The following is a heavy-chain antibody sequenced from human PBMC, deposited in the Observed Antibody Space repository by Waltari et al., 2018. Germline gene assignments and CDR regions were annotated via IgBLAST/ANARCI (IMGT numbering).Heavy chain of an antibody. D-gene: IGHD3-10*01. Sequence: QLQLQASGPGLVKPSETLSLTCTVSGGSISSSSYYWGWIRQPPGKGLEWIGSIYYSGSTYYNPSLKSRVTISVDTSKNQFSLKLSSVTAADTAVYYCARRGANGSGSYYAFDIWGQGTMVTVSS. CDR1: GGSISSSSYY. CDR3: ARRGANGSGSYYAFDI. V-gene: IGHV4-39*01. CDR2: IYYSGST. J-gene: IGHJ3*02.